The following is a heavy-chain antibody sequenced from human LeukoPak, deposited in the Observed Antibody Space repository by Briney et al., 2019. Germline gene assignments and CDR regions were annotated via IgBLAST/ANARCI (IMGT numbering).Heavy chain of an antibody. J-gene: IGHJ6*04. CDR2: IYSSGST. CDR1: SGSISGFY. Sequence: SETLSLTCSVSSGSISGFYWSWIRQPPGQTLEWIGYIYSSGSTNYNPSLQSRVTMSVDTSVNQFSLRLSSVTAADTAVYYCARFTYTTRPSDVWGKGTTVTVSS. V-gene: IGHV4-4*09. D-gene: IGHD3-16*01. CDR3: ARFTYTTRPSDV.